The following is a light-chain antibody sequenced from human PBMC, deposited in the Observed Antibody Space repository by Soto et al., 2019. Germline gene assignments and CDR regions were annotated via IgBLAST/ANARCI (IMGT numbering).Light chain of an antibody. CDR3: QQYDNWPRT. V-gene: IGKV3-11*01. J-gene: IGKJ1*01. CDR1: QSVSRY. Sequence: IVLTQSPATLSLSPGARATLSCRASQSVSRYLAWYQQKPGQAPRLLIYDASDRATGIPARFSGSGSGTDFTLTISSLQPEDFAVYYCQQYDNWPRTFGQGTKVDIK. CDR2: DAS.